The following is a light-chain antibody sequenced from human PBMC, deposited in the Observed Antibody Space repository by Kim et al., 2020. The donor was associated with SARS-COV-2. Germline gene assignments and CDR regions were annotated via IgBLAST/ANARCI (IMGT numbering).Light chain of an antibody. V-gene: IGKV3-15*01. CDR1: HSVSSN. J-gene: IGKJ4*01. CDR3: QQYNNWPPLT. CDR2: GAS. Sequence: VSAGERATLACRASHSVSSNLAWYQQKPGQAPRLLIYGASTRATGIPARFSGSGSGTEFTLTISSLQSEEFAVYYCQQYNNWPPLTFGGGTKVEI.